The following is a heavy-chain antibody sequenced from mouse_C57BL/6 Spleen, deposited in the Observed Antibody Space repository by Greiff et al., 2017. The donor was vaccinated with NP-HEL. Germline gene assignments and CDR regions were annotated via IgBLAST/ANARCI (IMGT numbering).Heavy chain of an antibody. J-gene: IGHJ2*01. V-gene: IGHV2-2*01. CDR1: GFSLTSYG. CDR2: IWSGGST. CDR3: ARNFATTVVVDY. D-gene: IGHD1-1*01. Sequence: QVQLKESGPGLVQPSQSLSITCTVSGFSLTSYGVHWVRQSPGKGLEWLGVIWSGGSTDYNAAFISRLSISKDNSKSHVFFKLNSLQADDTSIYYCARNFATTVVVDYWGQGTTLTVSS.